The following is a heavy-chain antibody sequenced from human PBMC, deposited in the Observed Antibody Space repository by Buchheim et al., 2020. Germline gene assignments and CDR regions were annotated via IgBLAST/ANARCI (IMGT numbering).Heavy chain of an antibody. D-gene: IGHD2-15*01. CDR2: IYYSGST. CDR3: ARHVSGYCSGGSCLRLNWFDP. J-gene: IGHJ5*02. CDR1: GGSISSSNYY. Sequence: QLQLQESGPGLVKPSETLSLTCTVSGGSISSSNYYWGWIRQPPGKGLEWIGSIYYSGSTYYNPSLKSRVTISIDTSKNQFSLKLSSVTAADTSVYYCARHVSGYCSGGSCLRLNWFDPWGQGTL. V-gene: IGHV4-39*01.